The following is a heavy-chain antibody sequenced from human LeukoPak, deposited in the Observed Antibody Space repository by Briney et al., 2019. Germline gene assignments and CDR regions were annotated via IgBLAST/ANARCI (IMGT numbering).Heavy chain of an antibody. CDR3: ARGGTTGTT. CDR1: GGSISSGSYY. CDR2: IYTSGST. D-gene: IGHD1-1*01. J-gene: IGHJ4*02. Sequence: SETLSLTCTVSGGSISSGSYYWSWIRQPAGKGLEWIGRIYTSGSTNYNPSLKSRVTISVDTSKNQFSLKLSSVTAADTAVYYCARGGTTGTTWGQGTLVTVSS. V-gene: IGHV4-61*02.